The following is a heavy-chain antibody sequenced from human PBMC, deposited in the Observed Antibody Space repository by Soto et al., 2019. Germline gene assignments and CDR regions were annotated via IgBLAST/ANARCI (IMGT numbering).Heavy chain of an antibody. CDR3: AGGLVYWFDP. J-gene: IGHJ5*02. V-gene: IGHV3-30-3*01. CDR1: GFTFSSYA. D-gene: IGHD3-16*01. Sequence: QVQLVESGGGVVQPGRSLRLSCAASGFTFSSYAMHWVRQAPGKGLEWVAVISYDGSNKYYADTVKGRFTISRDNSHNTLYPQMNSLGAEDTAVYYCAGGLVYWFDPWGQGALVAVAS. CDR2: ISYDGSNK.